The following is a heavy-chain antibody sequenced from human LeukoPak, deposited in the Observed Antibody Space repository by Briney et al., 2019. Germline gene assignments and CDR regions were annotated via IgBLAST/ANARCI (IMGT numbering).Heavy chain of an antibody. J-gene: IGHJ4*02. CDR2: IYSSGST. CDR3: ARHGQKYTSSFDD. V-gene: IGHV4-59*08. Sequence: SETLSLTCTVSGGSISSCYCSWIRQPPGKGLEWIGYIYSSGSTNYNPSLKSRVTISVDTSKNQFSLKLSSVTAADTAVYYCARHGQKYTSSFDDWGQGTLVTVSS. CDR1: GGSISSCY. D-gene: IGHD6-19*01.